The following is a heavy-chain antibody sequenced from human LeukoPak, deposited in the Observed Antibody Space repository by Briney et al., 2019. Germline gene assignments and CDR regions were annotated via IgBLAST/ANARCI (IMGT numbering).Heavy chain of an antibody. CDR1: GFTFSSYS. J-gene: IGHJ3*02. Sequence: GGSLRLSCAASGFTFSSYSMNWVRQAPGKGLEWVSSISSSSSYIYYADSVKGRFTISRDNAKNSLYLQMNSLRAEDTAVYYCARDHLPAEAFDIWGQGTMVTVSS. CDR3: ARDHLPAEAFDI. D-gene: IGHD2-2*01. CDR2: ISSSSSYI. V-gene: IGHV3-21*01.